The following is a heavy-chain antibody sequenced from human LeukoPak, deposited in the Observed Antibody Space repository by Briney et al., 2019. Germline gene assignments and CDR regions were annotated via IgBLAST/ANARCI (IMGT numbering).Heavy chain of an antibody. CDR2: IRDDEINK. CDR1: GFTFTPFG. CDR3: AKDGRTGYPFDY. J-gene: IGHJ4*02. Sequence: GGSLRLSCAASGFTFTPFGIHWVRQTPGKGLGWVAFIRDDEINKYYADSVKGRFTISRDKSKNTYLQMNSLRIEDTAVYFCAKDGRTGYPFDYWGRGTLVTVSS. D-gene: IGHD5-12*01. V-gene: IGHV3-30*02.